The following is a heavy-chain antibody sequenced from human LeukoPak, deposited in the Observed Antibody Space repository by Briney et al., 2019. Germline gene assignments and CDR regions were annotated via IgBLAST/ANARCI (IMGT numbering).Heavy chain of an antibody. D-gene: IGHD2/OR15-2a*01. Sequence: PSETLSLTCSVSGGSISSFYWSWIRQSPGKGLEWIGYIYYTGSTNYNPSLKSRVSLSVDTYKKQFSLKLNSVTAADTAVYYCAREVTTFRGTRGRNDDAFDIWGQGTMVTVSS. CDR3: AREVTTFRGTRGRNDDAFDI. J-gene: IGHJ3*02. CDR1: GGSISSFY. V-gene: IGHV4-59*01. CDR2: IYYTGST.